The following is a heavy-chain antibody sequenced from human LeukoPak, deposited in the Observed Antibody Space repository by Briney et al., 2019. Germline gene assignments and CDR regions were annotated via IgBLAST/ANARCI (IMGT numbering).Heavy chain of an antibody. CDR1: DYSISSGYF. CDR3: ARGIAPDAFDI. CDR2: IHLRGTT. J-gene: IGHJ3*02. V-gene: IGHV4-38-2*02. D-gene: IGHD2-21*01. Sequence: PSETLSLTCSVSDYSISSGYFWGWVRQPPGKGLEWIGSIHLRGTTSYNPSLKIRVTISVDTSSNQFSLKLYSVTASDTAVYYCARGIAPDAFDIWGQGTMVTVSS.